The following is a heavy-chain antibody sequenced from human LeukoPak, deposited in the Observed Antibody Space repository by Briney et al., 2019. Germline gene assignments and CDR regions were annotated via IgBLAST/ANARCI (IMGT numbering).Heavy chain of an antibody. CDR2: ISSSGSDT. V-gene: IGHV3-21*01. CDR3: ARAYSSGWTYYFDY. Sequence: GGSLRLSCVASGLTFGSFSMNWVRQAPGKGLEWVSSISSSGSDTYYADSVKGRFTISRDNAKNSLYLQMNSLRAEDTAVYFCARAYSSGWTYYFDYWGQGTLVTVSS. CDR1: GLTFGSFS. J-gene: IGHJ4*02. D-gene: IGHD6-19*01.